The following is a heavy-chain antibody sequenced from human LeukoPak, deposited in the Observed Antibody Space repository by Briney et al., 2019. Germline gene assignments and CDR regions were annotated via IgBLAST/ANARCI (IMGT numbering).Heavy chain of an antibody. V-gene: IGHV3-23*01. CDR3: AKNGDRGAYCTGGTCYPYFYYYMDV. Sequence: GGSLRLSCAASGITFSSYGMSWVRQAPGKGLEWVSSISSTGGTTYYADSVKGRFTISRDNSKNTLYPQMNSLRAEDTAIYYCAKNGDRGAYCTGGTCYPYFYYYMDVWGKGTTVTI. CDR2: ISSTGGTT. D-gene: IGHD2-15*01. CDR1: GITFSSYG. J-gene: IGHJ6*03.